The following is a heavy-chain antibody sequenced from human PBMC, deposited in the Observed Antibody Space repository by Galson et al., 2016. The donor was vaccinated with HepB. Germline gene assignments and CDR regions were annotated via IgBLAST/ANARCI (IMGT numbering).Heavy chain of an antibody. J-gene: IGHJ4*02. V-gene: IGHV4-61*01. CDR1: GGSVSSGSYY. CDR2: IYYSGST. Sequence: ETLSLTCTVSGGSVSSGSYYWSWIRQPPGKGLEWIGYIYYSGSTNYNPSLKSRVTISVDTSKYQFSLKLSSVTAADTAVYYCARLCISTSCYDGGFDYWGQGTLVTVSS. CDR3: ARLCISTSCYDGGFDY. D-gene: IGHD2-2*01.